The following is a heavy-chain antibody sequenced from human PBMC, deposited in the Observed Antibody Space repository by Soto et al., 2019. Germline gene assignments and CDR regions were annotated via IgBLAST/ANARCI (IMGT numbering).Heavy chain of an antibody. V-gene: IGHV1-18*01. CDR2: ISPYSDET. D-gene: IGHD3-22*01. J-gene: IGHJ6*02. CDR1: GYTFSSYA. CDR3: ARGGYYDSSGARNYHYYGMNV. Sequence: QAQLVQSGAEVKKPGASVRVSCKATGYTFSSYAISWVRQAPGQGLEWLGWISPYSDETQYAQKTQGRVFMTIDRSARTAYVDLRSMRSDDTAVYYCARGGYYDSSGARNYHYYGMNVWGQGTTVTVS.